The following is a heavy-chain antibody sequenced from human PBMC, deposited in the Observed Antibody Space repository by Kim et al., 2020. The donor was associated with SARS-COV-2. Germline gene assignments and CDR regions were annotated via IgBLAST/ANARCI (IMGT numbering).Heavy chain of an antibody. CDR2: IYYSGST. CDR1: GGSISSYY. J-gene: IGHJ3*02. D-gene: IGHD3-22*01. CDR3: AREETYYYDSSGYFDI. Sequence: SETLSLTCTVSGGSISSYYWSWIRQPPGKGLEWIGYIYYSGSTNYNPSLKSRVTISVDTSKNQFSLKLSSVTAADTAVYYCAREETYYYDSSGYFDIWGQGTMVTVSS. V-gene: IGHV4-59*13.